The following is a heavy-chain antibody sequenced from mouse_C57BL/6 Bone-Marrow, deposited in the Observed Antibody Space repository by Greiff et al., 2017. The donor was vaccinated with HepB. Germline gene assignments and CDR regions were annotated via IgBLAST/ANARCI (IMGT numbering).Heavy chain of an antibody. CDR2: ISNGGGST. V-gene: IGHV5-12*01. CDR3: ARPGSRYWYFDV. D-gene: IGHD1-1*01. CDR1: GFTFSDYY. Sequence: DVKLVESGGGLVQPGGSLKLSCAASGFTFSDYYMYWVRQTPEKRLEWVAYISNGGGSTYYPDTVKGRFTISRDNAKNTLYLQMSRLKSEDTAMYYCARPGSRYWYFDVWGTGTTVTVSS. J-gene: IGHJ1*03.